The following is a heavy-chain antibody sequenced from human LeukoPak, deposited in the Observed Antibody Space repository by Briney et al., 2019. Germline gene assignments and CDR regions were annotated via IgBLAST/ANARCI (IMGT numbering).Heavy chain of an antibody. D-gene: IGHD6-19*01. J-gene: IGHJ4*02. CDR1: GASIGGSY. Sequence: SETLSLTCTVSGASIGGSYWSWIRQPAGRGLEWIGRIYSSGSANYNPSLKSRVTMSVDTSKNQFSLKLSSVTAADTAVYYCARGDSSGWYYFDYWGQGTLVTVSS. CDR2: IYSSGSA. V-gene: IGHV4-4*07. CDR3: ARGDSSGWYYFDY.